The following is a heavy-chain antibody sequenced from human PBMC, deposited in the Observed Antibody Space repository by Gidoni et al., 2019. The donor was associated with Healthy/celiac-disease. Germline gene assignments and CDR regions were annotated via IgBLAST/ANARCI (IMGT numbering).Heavy chain of an antibody. J-gene: IGHJ3*02. V-gene: IGHV1-24*01. CDR2: FDPEDGET. Sequence: QVQLVQSGAEVKKPGASVKVSCKVSGYTLTELSMHWVRQAPGKGLEWMGGFDPEDGETIYAQKFQGRVTMTEDTSTDTAYMELSSLRSEDTAVYYCATIPNCSSTSCYENAFDIWGQGTMVNVSS. D-gene: IGHD2-2*01. CDR3: ATIPNCSSTSCYENAFDI. CDR1: GYTLTELS.